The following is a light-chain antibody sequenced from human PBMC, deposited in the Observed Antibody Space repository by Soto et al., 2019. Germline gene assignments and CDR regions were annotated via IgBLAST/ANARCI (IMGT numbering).Light chain of an antibody. CDR1: QDISTW. J-gene: IGKJ4*01. V-gene: IGKV1-12*01. CDR3: QQGNSFPLT. CDR2: TAS. Sequence: DIQMTQSPSSVSASVGDRVTITCRASQDISTWLAWFHQKPGEAPRLLIYTASSLHSGVPSRFSGSGSGTDFTLTISSLQPEDFATYYCQQGNSFPLTFGGGTKVEIK.